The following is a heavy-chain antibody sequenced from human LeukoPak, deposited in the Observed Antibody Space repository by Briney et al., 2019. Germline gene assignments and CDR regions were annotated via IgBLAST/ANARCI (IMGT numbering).Heavy chain of an antibody. CDR2: IYCSGST. J-gene: IGHJ5*02. V-gene: IGHV4-39*01. D-gene: IGHD3-16*01. CDR1: GGSISSSSDY. Sequence: SETLSLTCTVSGGSISSSSDYWGWIRQPPGKGLEWIGSIYCSGSTYYNPSLKSRVTISVDTSKSKFSLKLSSVTAADTAVYYCARCQSPRGGFFVAAAHNSFDPWGQGTLVTVSS. CDR3: ARCQSPRGGFFVAAAHNSFDP.